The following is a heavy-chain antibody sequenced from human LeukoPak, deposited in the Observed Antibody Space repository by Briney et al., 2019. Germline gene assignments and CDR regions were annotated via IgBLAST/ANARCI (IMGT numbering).Heavy chain of an antibody. CDR3: ADPRYDSSGYYYVD. CDR1: GYTFTNYT. D-gene: IGHD3-22*01. CDR2: INGGSGNT. Sequence: GASLKVSCKASGYTFTNYTMHWLRQAPGQRLDWMGWINGGSGNTKYSPEFQGRVTITRDTSASTAYMELSSLRSEDTAVYCCADPRYDSSGYYYVDWGQGTLVTVSS. V-gene: IGHV1-3*01. J-gene: IGHJ4*02.